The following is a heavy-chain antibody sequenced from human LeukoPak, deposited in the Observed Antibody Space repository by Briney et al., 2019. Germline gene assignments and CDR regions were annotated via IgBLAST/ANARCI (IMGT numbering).Heavy chain of an antibody. V-gene: IGHV3-7*01. CDR2: INQDAGTT. CDR1: GVGFASYW. Sequence: GSLRLLWVACGVGFASYWRRWVRQAPGKGLEFVANINQDAGTTNYVDSVKGRFTISRDNAENSLYLQMSSLRAEDTALYYCARDPGWSSFDIWGQGIMVTVSS. J-gene: IGHJ3*02. D-gene: IGHD2-15*01. CDR3: ARDPGWSSFDI.